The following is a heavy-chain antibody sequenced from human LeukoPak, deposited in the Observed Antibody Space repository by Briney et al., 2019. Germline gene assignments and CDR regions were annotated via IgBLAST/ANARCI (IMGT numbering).Heavy chain of an antibody. CDR3: ARQPPVLRFLEWSYCFDY. V-gene: IGHV4-39*01. D-gene: IGHD3-3*01. J-gene: IGHJ4*02. Sequence: PSETLSLTCTVSGGSISSSSYYWGWIRQPPGKGLEWIGSIYYSGSTYYNPSLKSRVTISVDTSKNQFSLKLSSVTAADTAVYYCARQPPVLRFLEWSYCFDYWGQGTLVTVSS. CDR2: IYYSGST. CDR1: GGSISSSSYY.